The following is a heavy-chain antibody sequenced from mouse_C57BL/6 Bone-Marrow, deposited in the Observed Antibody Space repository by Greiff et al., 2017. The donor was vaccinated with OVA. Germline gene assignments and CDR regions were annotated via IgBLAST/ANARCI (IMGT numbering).Heavy chain of an antibody. D-gene: IGHD2-1*01. Sequence: VQLQQSGDNIMRPGASVKLSCTASGFNIKDDYMHWVKQRPEQGLEWIGWIDPADGDTEYASKFQGKATITADTSSNTAYLQLSSLTSEDTAVYYCTAYGNFDYWGQGTTLTVSA. CDR2: IDPADGDT. CDR3: TAYGNFDY. CDR1: GFNIKDDY. V-gene: IGHV14-4*01. J-gene: IGHJ2*01.